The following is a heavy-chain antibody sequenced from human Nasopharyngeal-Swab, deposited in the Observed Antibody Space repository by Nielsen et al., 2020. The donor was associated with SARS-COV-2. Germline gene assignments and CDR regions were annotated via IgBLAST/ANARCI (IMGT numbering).Heavy chain of an antibody. Sequence: GGSLRLSCAASGFTFSSYSMNWVRQAPGKGLEWVSSISSSSSYIYYADSVKGRFTISRDNAKNSLSLQMNNLRVEDTAVYYCARGSKFYYAMDFWGQGTTVTVSS. D-gene: IGHD3-10*01. CDR2: ISSSSSYI. CDR3: ARGSKFYYAMDF. V-gene: IGHV3-21*01. J-gene: IGHJ6*02. CDR1: GFTFSSYS.